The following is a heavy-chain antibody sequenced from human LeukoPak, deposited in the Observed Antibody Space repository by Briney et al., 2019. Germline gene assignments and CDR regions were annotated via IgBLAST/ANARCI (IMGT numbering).Heavy chain of an antibody. V-gene: IGHV4-39*01. CDR3: ARRYTFYCSGGSCYSGVDY. Sequence: SETLSLTCTVSGGSISTSNYYWGWIRQPPGKGLEWIGNIFYSGSTYYNPSLKSRVTISVDTSKNQFSLKLSSVTAADTAVYYCARRYTFYCSGGSCYSGVDYWGQGTLVTVSS. CDR1: GGSISTSNYY. CDR2: IFYSGST. J-gene: IGHJ4*02. D-gene: IGHD2-15*01.